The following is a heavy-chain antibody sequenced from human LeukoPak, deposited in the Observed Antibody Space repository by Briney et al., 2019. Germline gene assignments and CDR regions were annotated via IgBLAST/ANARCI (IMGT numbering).Heavy chain of an antibody. CDR3: AKGTSSWYPPFDY. CDR1: GFSFSNYG. CDR2: IQYDGGNK. Sequence: AGGSLRLSCAASGFSFSNYGMHWVRQAPGKGLEWVSFIQYDGGNKWYADSVKGRFTVSRDNSKNTLYVQMNSLRAEDTAVYYCAKGTSSWYPPFDYWGQGTLVTVSS. V-gene: IGHV3-30*02. D-gene: IGHD6-13*01. J-gene: IGHJ4*02.